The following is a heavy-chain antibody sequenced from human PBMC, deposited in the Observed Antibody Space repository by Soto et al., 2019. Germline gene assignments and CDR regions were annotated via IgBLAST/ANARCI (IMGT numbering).Heavy chain of an antibody. CDR3: AHKGGRGAGMDV. Sequence: QITLKESGPTLVKPTQTLTLTCTFSGFSLSSSGEGVGWIRQPPGKALEWLALTYWDDDKRYSPSLKSRLTITKDTSKNRVVLTMTNMDPVDTATYYCAHKGGRGAGMDVWGQGTTVTVSS. CDR1: GFSLSSSGEG. J-gene: IGHJ6*02. D-gene: IGHD2-15*01. V-gene: IGHV2-5*02. CDR2: TYWDDDK.